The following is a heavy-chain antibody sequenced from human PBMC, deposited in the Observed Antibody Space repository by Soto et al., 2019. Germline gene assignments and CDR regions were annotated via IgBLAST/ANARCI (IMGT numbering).Heavy chain of an antibody. J-gene: IGHJ2*01. CDR3: ARGLAAAGRWYFDL. V-gene: IGHV1-69*13. D-gene: IGHD6-13*01. Sequence: SVKVSCKASGGTFSSYAISWVRQAPGQGLEWMGGIIPIFGTANYAQKFQGRVTITADESTSTAYMELSSLRSEDTAVYYCARGLAAAGRWYFDLWGRGTLVTVSS. CDR2: IIPIFGTA. CDR1: GGTFSSYA.